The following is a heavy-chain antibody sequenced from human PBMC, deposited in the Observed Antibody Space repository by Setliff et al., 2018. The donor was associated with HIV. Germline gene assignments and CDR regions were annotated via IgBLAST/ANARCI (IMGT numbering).Heavy chain of an antibody. J-gene: IGHJ2*01. V-gene: IGHV4-31*03. CDR3: ARSALWFGEADWYFDL. D-gene: IGHD3-10*01. CDR2: INNSGRI. Sequence: SETLSLTCTVSGGSISRGAYYWSWIRQHPGKGLEWIAYINNSGRIYYNPSLKSRVTISVDTSKNQFSLKLRSVTAVDTAVYYCARSALWFGEADWYFDLWGRGTLVTVSS. CDR1: GGSISRGAYY.